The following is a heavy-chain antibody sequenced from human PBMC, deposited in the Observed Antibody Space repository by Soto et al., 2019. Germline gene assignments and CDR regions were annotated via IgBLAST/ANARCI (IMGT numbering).Heavy chain of an antibody. V-gene: IGHV4-34*01. J-gene: IGHJ4*02. D-gene: IGHD6-6*01. CDR1: GGSFSGYY. CDR2: INHSGST. CDR3: ASFRSIAAQTDKYYFDY. Sequence: PSETLSLTCAVYGGSFSGYYWSWIRQPPGRGLEWIGEINHSGSTNYNPSLKSRVTISVDTSKNQFSLKLSSVTAADTAVYYCASFRSIAAQTDKYYFDYWGQGTLVTVLL.